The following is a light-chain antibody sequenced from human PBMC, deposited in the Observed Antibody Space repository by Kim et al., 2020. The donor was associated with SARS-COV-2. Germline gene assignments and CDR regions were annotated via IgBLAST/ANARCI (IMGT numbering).Light chain of an antibody. V-gene: IGLV3-21*04. CDR3: QVWDSSSDPVV. CDR1: NIGSKR. CDR2: YDS. J-gene: IGLJ2*01. Sequence: SYELTQPPSVSVAPGKTARITCGGNNIGSKRVHXYQQKPGQAPVLVIYYDSDRPSGIPERFSGSNSGNTATLTISRVEAGDEADYYCQVWDSSSDPVVFG.